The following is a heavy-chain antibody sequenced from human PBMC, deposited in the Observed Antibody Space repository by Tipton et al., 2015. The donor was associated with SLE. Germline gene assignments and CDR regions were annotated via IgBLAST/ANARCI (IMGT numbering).Heavy chain of an antibody. CDR1: GYSISSGYY. CDR3: ARNKNWYFDL. Sequence: TLSLTCAVSGYSISSGYYWGWIRQPPGKGLEWIGNIYHSGSTYYNPSLKSRVTISVDTSKNQFSLKLSSVTAADTAVYYCARNKNWYFDLWGRGTLVTVSS. V-gene: IGHV4-38-2*01. CDR2: IYHSGST. J-gene: IGHJ2*01.